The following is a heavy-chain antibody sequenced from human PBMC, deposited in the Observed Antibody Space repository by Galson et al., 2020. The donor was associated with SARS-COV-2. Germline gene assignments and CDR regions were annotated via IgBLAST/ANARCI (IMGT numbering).Heavy chain of an antibody. Sequence: SQTLSLTCTVSGGSISTYYWSWIRQPPGKGPEWIGYIYSSGSTHYTPSLKSRVTISVDTSKNQFSLKLSSVTAADTAVYYCARGGGQWLDGGYFQYWGQGTLVTVSS. CDR1: GGSISTYY. J-gene: IGHJ1*01. CDR3: ARGGGQWLDGGYFQY. V-gene: IGHV4-59*13. D-gene: IGHD6-19*01. CDR2: IYSSGST.